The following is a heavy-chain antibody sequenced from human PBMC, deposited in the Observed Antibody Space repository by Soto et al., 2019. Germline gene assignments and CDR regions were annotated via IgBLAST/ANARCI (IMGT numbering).Heavy chain of an antibody. CDR3: ARDSSGYYFNDWYFDL. J-gene: IGHJ2*01. CDR1: GGTFSSYG. Sequence: QVQLVQSGAEVKKPGSSVKVSCKASGGTFSSYGFSWVRQVPGQGLEWMGGIIPMFGTANYAQKFQGRVTITADESTSTAYRELSSLRSEDTAVYYCARDSSGYYFNDWYFDLWGRGTLVTVSS. V-gene: IGHV1-69*12. CDR2: IIPMFGTA. D-gene: IGHD3-22*01.